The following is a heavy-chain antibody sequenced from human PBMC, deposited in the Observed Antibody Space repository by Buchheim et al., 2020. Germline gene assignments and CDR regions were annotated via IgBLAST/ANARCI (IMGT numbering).Heavy chain of an antibody. Sequence: EVHLVESGGGLVQPGGSLRLSCAVTGFTFSDYVMHWVRQAPGKGLVWVSRISHDGSITSYADSVKGRFTISRENAQNTLFLQMNGLGADDTAIYYCARDKDWYFFDYWGQGAL. CDR1: GFTFSDYV. CDR3: ARDKDWYFFDY. CDR2: ISHDGSIT. V-gene: IGHV3-74*01. J-gene: IGHJ4*02. D-gene: IGHD3-9*01.